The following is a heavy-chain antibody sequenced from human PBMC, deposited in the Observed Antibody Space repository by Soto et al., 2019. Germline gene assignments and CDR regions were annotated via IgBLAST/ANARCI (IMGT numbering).Heavy chain of an antibody. J-gene: IGHJ4*02. V-gene: IGHV3-15*01. CDR3: TTALVGATQQQHPSENTVRDY. D-gene: IGHD1-26*01. CDR1: GFTFSNAW. CDR2: IKRKTDGGTT. Sequence: EVQLVESGGGLVKPGGSLRLSCAASGFTFSNAWMSWVRQAPGKGLEWVGRIKRKTDGGTTDYAAPVKGRFTISRDDSKNTLYLQMNSLKTEDTAVYYCTTALVGATQQQHPSENTVRDYWGQGTLVTVSS.